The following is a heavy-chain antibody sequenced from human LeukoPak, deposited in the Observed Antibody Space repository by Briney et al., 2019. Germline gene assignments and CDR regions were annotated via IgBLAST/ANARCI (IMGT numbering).Heavy chain of an antibody. D-gene: IGHD2/OR15-2a*01. Sequence: GGSLTLSCAASGFVVTANYLAWARQAPGKGLEWVSTISNGGDPFYGDSVKGRSTISRDESTNTFSLQLDGLRVEDMGVYYCALLSGGTFDYWGQGTQVTVAS. CDR2: ISNGGDP. CDR3: ALLSGGTFDY. V-gene: IGHV3-53*01. J-gene: IGHJ4*02. CDR1: GFVVTANY.